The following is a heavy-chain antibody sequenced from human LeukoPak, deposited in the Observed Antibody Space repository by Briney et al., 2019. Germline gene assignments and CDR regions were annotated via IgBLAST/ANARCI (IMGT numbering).Heavy chain of an antibody. D-gene: IGHD3-22*01. V-gene: IGHV4-39*01. CDR3: ARLPYSHYSDSSGYFDH. CDR1: GGPISSSYC. CDR2: IHYSGST. J-gene: IGHJ4*02. Sequence: SETLSLTCTVSGGPISSSYCWGWIRQTPGKGLEWIGSIHYSGSTYYNPPLKSRVTISVDTSRNQFSLKLRSVTAADTAVYYCARLPYSHYSDSSGYFDHWGQGTLFTVSS.